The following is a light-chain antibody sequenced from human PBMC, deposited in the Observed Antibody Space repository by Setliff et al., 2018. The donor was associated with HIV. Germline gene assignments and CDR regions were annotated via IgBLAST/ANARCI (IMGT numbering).Light chain of an antibody. V-gene: IGKV3-11*01. CDR2: DAS. CDR3: QQRSNWPPLWT. CDR1: QSVSSY. Sequence: EIVLTQSPATLSLSPGERATLSCRASQSVSSYLAWYQQKPGQAPRLLIYDASNRATGIPARFSGSGSGTDFTLTISSLEPEDFAVYYRQQRSNWPPLWTYGQGTKVDIK. J-gene: IGKJ1*01.